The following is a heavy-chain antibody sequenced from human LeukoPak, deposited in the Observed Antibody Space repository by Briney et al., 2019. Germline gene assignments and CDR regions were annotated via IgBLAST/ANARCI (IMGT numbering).Heavy chain of an antibody. V-gene: IGHV1-69*06. J-gene: IGHJ6*02. Sequence: SVKVSCKASGGTFSSYAISWVRQAPGQGLEWMGGIIPIFGTANYAQKFQGRVTITADKSTSTAYMELSSLRSEDTAVYYCARDTRSGSSWYFWNSDYYYGMDVWGQGTTVTVSS. CDR2: IIPIFGTA. CDR1: GGTFSSYA. CDR3: ARDTRSGSSWYFWNSDYYYGMDV. D-gene: IGHD6-13*01.